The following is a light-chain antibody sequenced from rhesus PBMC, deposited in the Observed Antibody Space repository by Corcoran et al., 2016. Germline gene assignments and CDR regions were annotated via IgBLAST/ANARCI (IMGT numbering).Light chain of an antibody. V-gene: IGKV1-41*01. CDR3: QRFKNYLT. Sequence: DIQMTQSPSSLSASVGDRVTITCRASQSISNYLNWYQQEPGKAPKLLIYSASSLQSGVPSRFSGSGSGTEFTLTISSLQPEDFATYYCQRFKNYLTFGPGTKLDIK. CDR1: QSISNY. J-gene: IGKJ3*01. CDR2: SAS.